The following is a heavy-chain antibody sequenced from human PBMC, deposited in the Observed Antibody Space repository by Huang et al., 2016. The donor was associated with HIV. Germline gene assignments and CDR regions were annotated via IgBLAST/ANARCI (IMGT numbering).Heavy chain of an antibody. CDR2: IGTAGDT. CDR1: GFIFSSYD. J-gene: IGHJ4*02. Sequence: EVQLVESGGGLVQPGGSLRPSCAASGFIFSSYDMQGVCQVTGKCLEWVASIGTAGDTYYPGSVKGRFTISRDNAKNSLYLQMNSLRAGDTAMYDCARVGDYGDYSGDHWGQGTLVTVSP. V-gene: IGHV3-13*01. CDR3: ARVGDYGDYSGDH. D-gene: IGHD4-17*01.